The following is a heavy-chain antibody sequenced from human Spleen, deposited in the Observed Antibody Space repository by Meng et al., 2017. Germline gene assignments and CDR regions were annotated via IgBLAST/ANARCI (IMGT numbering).Heavy chain of an antibody. CDR2: INHSGST. D-gene: IGHD3-10*01. Sequence: QVQLQESGPGLVKPSQTLSLTCTVSGGSISSGTYYWGWIRQLPGKGLEWIGEINHSGSTDYKPSLKSRVSMSIDKSKNQFSLKLTSVTAADTAVYHCLRGSGGSVWGQGTLVTVSS. J-gene: IGHJ1*01. V-gene: IGHV4-31*09. CDR3: LRGSGGSV. CDR1: GGSISSGTYY.